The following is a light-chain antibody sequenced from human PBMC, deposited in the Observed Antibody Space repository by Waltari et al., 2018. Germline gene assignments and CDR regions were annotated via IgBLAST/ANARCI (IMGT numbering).Light chain of an antibody. CDR1: QSISSY. J-gene: IGKJ3*01. Sequence: DIQMTQSPSSLSASVGDRVTITCRASQSISSYLNGYQQNPGKAPKLLIYAASSLQSGVPSRFSGSGSGTDFTLTISSLQPEDFATYYCQQSYSTPRVTFGPGTKVDIK. V-gene: IGKV1-39*01. CDR3: QQSYSTPRVT. CDR2: AAS.